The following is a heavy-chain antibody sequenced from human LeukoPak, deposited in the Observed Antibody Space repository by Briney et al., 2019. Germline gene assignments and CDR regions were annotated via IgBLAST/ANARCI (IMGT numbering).Heavy chain of an antibody. V-gene: IGHV4-59*08. D-gene: IGHD5-18*01. CDR2: IYYSGST. J-gene: IGHJ4*02. CDR1: GGSFSGYY. CDR3: ARHGYSYGSYDY. Sequence: PSETLSLTCAVYGGSFSGYYWSWIRQPPGKGLEWIGYIYYSGSTNYNPSLKSRVTISVDTSKNQFSLKLSSVTAADTAVYYCARHGYSYGSYDYWGQGTLVTVSS.